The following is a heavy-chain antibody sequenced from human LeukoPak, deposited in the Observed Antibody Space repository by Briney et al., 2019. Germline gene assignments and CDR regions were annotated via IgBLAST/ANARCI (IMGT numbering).Heavy chain of an antibody. D-gene: IGHD2-2*01. Sequence: GGSLRLSCAASGFTFSSYWMHWVRQAPGKGLVWVSRINSDGSSTSYADSVKGRFTISRDNAKNTLYLQMNSLRAEDTAVYYCARVIGYCWSTSCYEYFDYWGQGTLVTVSS. V-gene: IGHV3-74*01. CDR3: ARVIGYCWSTSCYEYFDY. CDR1: GFTFSSYW. J-gene: IGHJ4*02. CDR2: INSDGSST.